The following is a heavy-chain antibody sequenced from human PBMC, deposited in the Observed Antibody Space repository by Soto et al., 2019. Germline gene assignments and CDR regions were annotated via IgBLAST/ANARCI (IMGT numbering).Heavy chain of an antibody. V-gene: IGHV4-61*01. CDR1: GGSFKSGSYS. CDR2: INHSGST. J-gene: IGHJ4*02. Sequence: PSETLSLTCTVSGGSFKSGSYSWSWIRQPPGKGLEWIGEINHSGSTNYNPSLKSRVTISVDTSKNQFSLKLSSVTAADTAVYYCARWSYYDSSGYYEYYFDYWGQGTLVTVSS. D-gene: IGHD3-22*01. CDR3: ARWSYYDSSGYYEYYFDY.